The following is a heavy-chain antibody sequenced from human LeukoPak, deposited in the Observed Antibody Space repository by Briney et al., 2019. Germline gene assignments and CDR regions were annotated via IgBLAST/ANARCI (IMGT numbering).Heavy chain of an antibody. V-gene: IGHV1-69*04. D-gene: IGHD2-2*01. CDR1: GGTFSSYT. CDR2: IIPILGIA. CDR3: ARDRGGYCSSTSCYYWFDP. J-gene: IGHJ5*02. Sequence: SSVKVSCKASGGTFSSYTISWVRQAPGQGLEWMGRIIPILGIANYAQKFQGRVTITADKSTSTAYMELSSLRSADTAVYYCARDRGGYCSSTSCYYWFDPWGQGTLVTVSS.